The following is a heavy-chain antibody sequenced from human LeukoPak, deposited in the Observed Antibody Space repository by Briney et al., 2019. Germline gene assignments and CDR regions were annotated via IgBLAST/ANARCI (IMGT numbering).Heavy chain of an antibody. Sequence: GVSLRLSCAASGFIFSSYAMSWVRQAPGKGLEWVSAFSGSGGSTYYADSVKGRFTISRDNSKNTLYLQMNSLRAEDTAVYYCAKDGYCSSTSCLYYYGMDVWGQGTTVTVSS. CDR3: AKDGYCSSTSCLYYYGMDV. CDR1: GFIFSSYA. J-gene: IGHJ6*02. CDR2: FSGSGGST. V-gene: IGHV3-23*01. D-gene: IGHD2-2*01.